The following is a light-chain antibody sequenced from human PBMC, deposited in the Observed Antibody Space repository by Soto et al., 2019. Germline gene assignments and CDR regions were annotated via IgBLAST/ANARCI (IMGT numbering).Light chain of an antibody. Sequence: DIQMTQSPSSLSASVGDRVTITCRASQSIDTYLNWYQQKPGKAPELLIYAASSLQSGVSSRFSGSGSGTHFTLTISSLQPEDFATYYCQQSYSTPYTFGQGTKLEIK. J-gene: IGKJ2*01. CDR3: QQSYSTPYT. V-gene: IGKV1-39*01. CDR1: QSIDTY. CDR2: AAS.